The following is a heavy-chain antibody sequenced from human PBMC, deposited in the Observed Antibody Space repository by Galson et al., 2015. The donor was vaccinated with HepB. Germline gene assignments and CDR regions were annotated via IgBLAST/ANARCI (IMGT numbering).Heavy chain of an antibody. D-gene: IGHD3-22*01. CDR3: ARDEDYYDSRPLY. CDR1: GYTFSSYA. Sequence: SLRLSCAASGYTFSSYAMHWVRQAPGKGLEWVAVISYDGSNKYYADSVKGRFTISRDNSKNTLYLQMNSLRAEDTAVYYCARDEDYYDSRPLYWGQGTLVTVSS. J-gene: IGHJ4*02. CDR2: ISYDGSNK. V-gene: IGHV3-30*04.